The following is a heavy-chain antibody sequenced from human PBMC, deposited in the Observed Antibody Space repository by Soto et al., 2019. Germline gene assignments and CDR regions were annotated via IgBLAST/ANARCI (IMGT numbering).Heavy chain of an antibody. CDR1: GFTFSSYG. D-gene: IGHD2-8*01. J-gene: IGHJ4*02. CDR2: ISYDGSNK. Sequence: HPGGSLRLSCAASGFTFSSYGMHWVRQAPGKGLEWVAVISYDGSNKYYADSVKGRFTISRDNSKNTLYLQMNSLRAEDTAVYYFAKERCYSRSCFAYWSQGSLVPGSS. V-gene: IGHV3-30*18. CDR3: AKERCYSRSCFAY.